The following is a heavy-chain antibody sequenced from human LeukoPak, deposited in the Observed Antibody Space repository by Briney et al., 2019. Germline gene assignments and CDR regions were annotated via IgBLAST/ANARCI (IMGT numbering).Heavy chain of an antibody. CDR3: ARDVYYDILTGDYYYYMDV. V-gene: IGHV1-18*01. Sequence: ASVKVSCKASGYTFTSYGISWVRQAPGQGLEWMGWISAYNGNTNYAQKLQGRVTMTTDTSTSTAYKELRSLRSDDTAVYYCARDVYYDILTGDYYYYMDVWGKGTTVTVSS. CDR1: GYTFTSYG. CDR2: ISAYNGNT. J-gene: IGHJ6*03. D-gene: IGHD3-9*01.